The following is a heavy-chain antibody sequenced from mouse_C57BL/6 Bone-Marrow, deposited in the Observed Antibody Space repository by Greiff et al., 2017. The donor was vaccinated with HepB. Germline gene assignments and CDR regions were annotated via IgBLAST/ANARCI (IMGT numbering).Heavy chain of an antibody. CDR1: GYTFTSYW. D-gene: IGHD1-1*01. V-gene: IGHV1-55*01. J-gene: IGHJ1*03. CDR3: ARGGSSYRWYFDV. Sequence: VQLQQPGAELVKPGASVKMSCKASGYTFTSYWITWVKQRPGQGLEWIGDIYPGSGSTNYNEKFKSKATLTGDTSSSTAYMQLSSLTSEDSAVYYCARGGSSYRWYFDVWGTGTTVTVSS. CDR2: IYPGSGST.